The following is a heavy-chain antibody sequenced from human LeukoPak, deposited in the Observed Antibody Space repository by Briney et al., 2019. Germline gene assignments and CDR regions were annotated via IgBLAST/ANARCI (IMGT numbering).Heavy chain of an antibody. CDR2: IWYDGSNK. J-gene: IGHJ4*02. V-gene: IGHV3-33*01. CDR3: ARAYGTSGWYWEFDY. D-gene: IGHD6-19*01. Sequence: GGSLRLSCAASGFTFSSYGMHWVRQAPGKGLEWVAVIWYDGSNKYYAGSVKGRFTISRDNSKNTLYLQMNSLRAEDTAVYYCARAYGTSGWYWEFDYWGQGTLVTVSS. CDR1: GFTFSSYG.